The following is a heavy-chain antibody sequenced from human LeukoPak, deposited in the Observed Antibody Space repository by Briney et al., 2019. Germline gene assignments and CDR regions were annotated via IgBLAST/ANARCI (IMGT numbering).Heavy chain of an antibody. V-gene: IGHV3-74*01. CDR1: GFTISSSR. Sequence: PGGSLRLSCAASGFTISSSRMHWVRQAPGKGLVWVSRILRDETYTNYADSVRGRFTISRDNANNMLFLQMNSLRGEDTAVYFCTRDPGGDSRDWYFDVWGRGTLVTVSS. CDR3: TRDPGGDSRDWYFDV. D-gene: IGHD6-25*01. CDR2: ILRDETYT. J-gene: IGHJ2*01.